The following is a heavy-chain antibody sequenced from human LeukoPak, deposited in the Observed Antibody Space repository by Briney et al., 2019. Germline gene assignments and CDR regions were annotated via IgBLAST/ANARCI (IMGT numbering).Heavy chain of an antibody. CDR1: GLTFGSSG. CDR2: INHDGTNT. CDR3: TNFDY. J-gene: IGHJ4*02. V-gene: IGHV3-33*06. Sequence: GRSLRLSCTASGLTFGSSGMHWVRQAPGKGLDWVSLINHDGTNTFYADSVKGRFTISRDNSQNTLYLQMNSLRGEDTAVFYCTNFDYWGQGTLVTVSS.